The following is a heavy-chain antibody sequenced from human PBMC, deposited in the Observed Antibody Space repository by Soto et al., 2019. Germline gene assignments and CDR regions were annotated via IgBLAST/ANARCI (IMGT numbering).Heavy chain of an antibody. V-gene: IGHV3-48*01. J-gene: IGHJ4*02. D-gene: IGHD3-16*01. Sequence: GGSLRLSCAASGFTFSSHSMNWVRRAPGKGLEWVSYISSSTRTIYYADSVKGRFTVSRDNAKNSLYLQMNSLRAEDTAVYYCARDDEMGYIDYRGQGTLVTVSS. CDR2: ISSSTRTI. CDR3: ARDDEMGYIDY. CDR1: GFTFSSHS.